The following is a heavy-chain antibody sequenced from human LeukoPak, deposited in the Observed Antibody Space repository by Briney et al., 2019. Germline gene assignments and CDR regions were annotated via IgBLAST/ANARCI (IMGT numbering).Heavy chain of an antibody. Sequence: GGSLRLSCAASGFTFTTYGMNWVRQAPGKGLEWVSGVTPSGDPTYYADSVKGRFIISRDNSKNTMYLQMNSLRAEDTGVYYCAQGQYYFGSGNHDYWGQGTLVTVSS. CDR3: AQGQYYFGSGNHDY. V-gene: IGHV3-23*01. J-gene: IGHJ4*02. CDR1: GFTFTTYG. CDR2: VTPSGDPT. D-gene: IGHD3-10*01.